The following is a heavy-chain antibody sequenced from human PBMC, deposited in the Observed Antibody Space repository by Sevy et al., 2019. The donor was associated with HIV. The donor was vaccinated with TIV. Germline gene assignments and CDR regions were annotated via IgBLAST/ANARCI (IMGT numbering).Heavy chain of an antibody. Sequence: GGSLRLSCAASGFSFSTYNMHWVRQAPGKGLEWVAVISNDGSNKYYTDSVKGRFTISRDNSINTLSLQMNGLRAEDTELYYCAKEVEAVVSANYYYGLDVWGQGTTVTVSS. CDR2: ISNDGSNK. CDR3: AKEVEAVVSANYYYGLDV. CDR1: GFSFSTYN. D-gene: IGHD2-2*01. J-gene: IGHJ6*02. V-gene: IGHV3-30*18.